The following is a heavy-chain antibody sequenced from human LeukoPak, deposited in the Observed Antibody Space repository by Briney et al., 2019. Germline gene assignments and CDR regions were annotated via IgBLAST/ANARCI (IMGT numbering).Heavy chain of an antibody. D-gene: IGHD6-19*01. J-gene: IGHJ4*02. V-gene: IGHV3-23*01. Sequence: GGTLRLSCAASGFTFSSYGMSWVRQAPGKGLEWVSAISGSGGSTYYADSVKGRFTISRDNSKNTLYLQMNSLRAEDTALYYCARDPPSVAVAGRGYFDYWGQGTLVTVSS. CDR2: ISGSGGST. CDR1: GFTFSSYG. CDR3: ARDPPSVAVAGRGYFDY.